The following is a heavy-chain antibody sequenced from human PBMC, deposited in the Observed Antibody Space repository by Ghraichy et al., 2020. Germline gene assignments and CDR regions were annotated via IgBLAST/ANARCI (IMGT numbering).Heavy chain of an antibody. CDR1: GGSISSYY. CDR3: ARQKPRDFWSGYEIRYGMDV. J-gene: IGHJ6*02. D-gene: IGHD3-3*01. Sequence: SETLSLTCTVSGGSISSYYWSWIRQPPGKGLEWIGYIYYSGSTNYNPSLKSRVTISVDTSKNQFSLKLSSVTAADTAVYYCARQKPRDFWSGYEIRYGMDVWGQGTTVTVSS. CDR2: IYYSGST. V-gene: IGHV4-59*08.